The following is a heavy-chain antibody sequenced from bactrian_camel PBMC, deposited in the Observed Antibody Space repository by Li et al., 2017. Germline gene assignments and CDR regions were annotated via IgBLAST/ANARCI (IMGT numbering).Heavy chain of an antibody. J-gene: IGHJ4*01. CDR1: GFPFSSYT. V-gene: IGHV3S31*01. CDR2: IHRGGTIT. Sequence: DVQLVESGGDLVQPGGSLRLSCAASGFPFSSYTMTWVREVPGKGLEWISVIHRGGTITYYADSVKGRFTISQDNTTNTLYLQMNSLKPEDTAMYYCAADQTPCPSLTAIRAFGVVGQGTQVTVSS. D-gene: IGHD3*01.